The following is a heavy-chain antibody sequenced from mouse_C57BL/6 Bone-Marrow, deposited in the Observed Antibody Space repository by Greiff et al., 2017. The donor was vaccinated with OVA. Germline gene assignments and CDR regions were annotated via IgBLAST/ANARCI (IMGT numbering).Heavy chain of an antibody. CDR1: GYSFTDYN. CDR3: AGQLRLRAWFAY. J-gene: IGHJ3*01. Sequence: VHVKQSGPELVKPGASVKISCKASGYSFTDYNMNWVKQSNGKSLEWIGVINPNYGTTSYNQKFKGKATLTVDQSSSTAYMQLNSLTSEDSAVYYCAGQLRLRAWFAYWGQGTLVTVSA. V-gene: IGHV1-39*01. CDR2: INPNYGTT. D-gene: IGHD3-2*02.